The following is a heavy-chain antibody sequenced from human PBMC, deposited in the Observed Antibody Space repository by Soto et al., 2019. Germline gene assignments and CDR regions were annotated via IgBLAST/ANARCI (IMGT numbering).Heavy chain of an antibody. V-gene: IGHV3-23*01. CDR1: GFTFSSYA. CDR2: ISGSGGST. CDR3: AKAIGYCSGGSCPYGMDV. Sequence: GGSLRLSCAASGFTFSSYAMSWVRQAPGKGLEWVSAISGSGGSTYYADSVKGRFTISRDNSKNTLYLQMNSLRAEDTAVYYCAKAIGYCSGGSCPYGMDVWGQGTTVTVSS. D-gene: IGHD2-15*01. J-gene: IGHJ6*02.